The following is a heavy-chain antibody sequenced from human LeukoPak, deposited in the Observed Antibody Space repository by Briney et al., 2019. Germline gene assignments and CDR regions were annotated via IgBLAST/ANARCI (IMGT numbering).Heavy chain of an antibody. CDR2: ISLSSSTI. CDR3: ARGRVTGSYTIDAFDI. V-gene: IGHV3-48*02. CDR1: GFTFSSYS. J-gene: IGHJ3*02. D-gene: IGHD1-26*01. Sequence: GGSLRLSCAASGFTFSSYSMNWLRQAPGKGLEWVSYISLSSSTIYYADSVKGRFTISRDNAKNSLYLQMNSLRDEDTAVYYCARGRVTGSYTIDAFDIWGQGTKVTVSS.